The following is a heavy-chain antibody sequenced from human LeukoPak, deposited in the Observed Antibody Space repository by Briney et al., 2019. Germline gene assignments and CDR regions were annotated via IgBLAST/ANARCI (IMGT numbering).Heavy chain of an antibody. CDR1: GFTFTSYS. CDR2: ISWNSGSI. Sequence: GGSLRLSCAASGFTFTSYSMSWVRQAPGKGLEWVSGISWNSGSIGYADSVKGRFTISRDNAKNSLYLQMNSLRAEDTALYYCAKGLRGRYYYDSSGYTTPYYYYGMDVWGQGTTVTVSS. J-gene: IGHJ6*02. V-gene: IGHV3-9*01. CDR3: AKGLRGRYYYDSSGYTTPYYYYGMDV. D-gene: IGHD3-22*01.